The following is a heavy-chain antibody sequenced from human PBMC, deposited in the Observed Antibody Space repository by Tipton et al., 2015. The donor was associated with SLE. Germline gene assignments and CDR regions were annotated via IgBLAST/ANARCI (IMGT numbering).Heavy chain of an antibody. V-gene: IGHV4-59*08. CDR1: GGSISSYY. CDR2: IYYSGST. Sequence: TLSLTCTVSGGSISSYYWSWIRQPPGKGLEWMGYIYYSGSTNYNPSLKSRVTISVDTSKNQFSLKLSSVTAADTAVYYCASGAYSSSFGDAFDIWGQGTMVTVSS. J-gene: IGHJ3*02. D-gene: IGHD6-6*01. CDR3: ASGAYSSSFGDAFDI.